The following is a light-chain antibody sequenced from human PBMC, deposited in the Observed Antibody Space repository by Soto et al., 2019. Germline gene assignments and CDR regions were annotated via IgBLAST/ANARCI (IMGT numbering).Light chain of an antibody. Sequence: DIQINQSPSSLSSSVGDRVTITCQASQDISNYLNWYQQKPGKAPKLLIYDASNLETGVPSRFSGSGSGTDFTFTISSLQPEDIATYYCQQYDNLPTFGQGTRLEIK. CDR1: QDISNY. J-gene: IGKJ5*01. CDR3: QQYDNLPT. V-gene: IGKV1-33*01. CDR2: DAS.